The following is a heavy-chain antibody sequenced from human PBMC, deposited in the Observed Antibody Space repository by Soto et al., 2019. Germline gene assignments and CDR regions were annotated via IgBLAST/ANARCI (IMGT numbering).Heavy chain of an antibody. CDR3: ARAKHKGYSSSWYDY. V-gene: IGHV1-69*13. Sequence: ASVKVSCKASGGTFSSYAISWVRQAPGQGLEWMGGIIPIFGTANYAQKFQGRVTITADESTSTAYMELSSLRSEDTAVYYCARAKHKGYSSSWYDYWGQGTLVTVSS. CDR1: GGTFSSYA. D-gene: IGHD6-13*01. J-gene: IGHJ4*02. CDR2: IIPIFGTA.